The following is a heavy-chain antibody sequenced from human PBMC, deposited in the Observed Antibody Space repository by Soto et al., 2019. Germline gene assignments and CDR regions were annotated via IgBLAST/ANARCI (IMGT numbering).Heavy chain of an antibody. CDR1: GASIGSFAYY. D-gene: IGHD3-10*01. CDR2: VYYNENT. CDR3: ARRERYYGSPGWFDP. V-gene: IGHV4-39*01. J-gene: IGHJ5*02. Sequence: QLQLQESGPGLVRPSETLSLTCNVSGASIGSFAYYWAWIRQPPGKGLEWIGTVYYNENTYYNPSLKSRVTISVDTAKNQFSLNLRSVTAADTAVYFCARRERYYGSPGWFDPWGQGTLVTVSS.